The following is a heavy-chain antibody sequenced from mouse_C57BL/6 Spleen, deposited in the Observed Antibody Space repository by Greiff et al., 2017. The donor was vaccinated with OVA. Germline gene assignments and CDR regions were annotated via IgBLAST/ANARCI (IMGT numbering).Heavy chain of an antibody. V-gene: IGHV14-2*01. Sequence: VQLQQSGAELVKPGASVKLSCTASGFNITDYYMHWVKQRTEQGLEWIGRIDPEDGEPKYAPKFQGKATITADTSSNTAYLQLSSLTSEDTAVYYCARRGNQAWFAYWGQGTLVTVSA. D-gene: IGHD2-1*01. J-gene: IGHJ3*01. CDR1: GFNITDYY. CDR3: ARRGNQAWFAY. CDR2: IDPEDGEP.